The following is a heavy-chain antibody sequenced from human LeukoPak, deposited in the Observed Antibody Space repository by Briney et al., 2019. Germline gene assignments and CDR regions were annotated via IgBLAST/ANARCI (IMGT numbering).Heavy chain of an antibody. D-gene: IGHD5-18*01. CDR3: ASTNTPFRPNTAMVYGWFDP. CDR2: INPNSGGT. CDR1: GYTFTGYY. J-gene: IGHJ5*02. Sequence: GASVKVSCKASGYTFTGYYMHWVRQAPGQGLERMGWINPNSGGTNYAQKFQGRVTMTRDTSISTAYMELSRLRSDDTAVYYCASTNTPFRPNTAMVYGWFDPWGQGTLVTVSS. V-gene: IGHV1-2*02.